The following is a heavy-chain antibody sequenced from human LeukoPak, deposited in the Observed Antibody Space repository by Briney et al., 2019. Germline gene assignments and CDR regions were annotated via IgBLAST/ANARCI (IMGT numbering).Heavy chain of an antibody. D-gene: IGHD3-10*01. J-gene: IGHJ4*02. CDR3: TTDLGLTMIRGVIVY. Sequence: GGSLRLSCAASGFTFTNAWMSWVRQAPGKGLEWVGRIKSKDDGETLDNAAPVKGRFTMSRDDSKATLYLQMNSLKAEDTAVYYCTTDLGLTMIRGVIVYWGQGALVTVSS. CDR1: GFTFTNAW. CDR2: IKSKDDGETL. V-gene: IGHV3-15*01.